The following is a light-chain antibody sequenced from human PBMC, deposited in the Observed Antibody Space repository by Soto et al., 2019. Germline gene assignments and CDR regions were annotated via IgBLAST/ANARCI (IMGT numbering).Light chain of an antibody. Sequence: QSVLTQPPSVSAAPRQRVTISCSGRTSNIGTNAVNWYQQIPGKAPKLLIYYDDLLPSGISDRFSASKSGTSASLAISGLQSEDEADYYCATWDDGLNAVVFGGVTKLTVL. V-gene: IGLV1-36*01. CDR2: YDD. J-gene: IGLJ2*01. CDR3: ATWDDGLNAVV. CDR1: TSNIGTNA.